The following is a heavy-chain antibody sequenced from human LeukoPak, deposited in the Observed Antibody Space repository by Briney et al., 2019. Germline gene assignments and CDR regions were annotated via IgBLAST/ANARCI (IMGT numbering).Heavy chain of an antibody. D-gene: IGHD1-26*01. J-gene: IGHJ4*02. CDR3: ARDLFVGAIYY. Sequence: SETLSLTCTVFGGSISSYYWSWIRQPPGKGLEWIGYIYYSGSTNYNPSLKSRVTISVDTSKNQFSLKLSSVTAADTAVYYCARDLFVGAIYYWGQGTLVTVSS. V-gene: IGHV4-59*01. CDR2: IYYSGST. CDR1: GGSISSYY.